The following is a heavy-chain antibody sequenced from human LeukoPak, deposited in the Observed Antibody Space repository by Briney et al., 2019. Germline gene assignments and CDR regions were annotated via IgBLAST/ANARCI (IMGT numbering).Heavy chain of an antibody. CDR3: ARQDQDRWYRYYFDY. CDR1: GGSISSYY. CDR2: IYYSGST. J-gene: IGHJ4*02. D-gene: IGHD6-13*01. Sequence: PSETLSLTCTISGGSISSYYWSWIRQPPGKGLEWIGYIYYSGSTKYNPSLKSRVTISVDTSKNQFSLKLSSVTAADTAAYYCARQDQDRWYRYYFDYWGQGTLVTVSS. V-gene: IGHV4-59*08.